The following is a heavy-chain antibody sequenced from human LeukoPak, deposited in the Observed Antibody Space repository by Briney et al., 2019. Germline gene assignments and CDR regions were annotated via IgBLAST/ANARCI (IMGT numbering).Heavy chain of an antibody. D-gene: IGHD6-6*01. CDR3: ARDGWSSSSPRYYFDY. CDR1: GFTFSSYA. J-gene: IGHJ4*02. CDR2: ISYDGSNK. Sequence: GRSLRLSCAASGFTFSSYAMHWVRQASGKGLEWVAVISYDGSNKYYADSVKGRFTISRDNSKNTLYLQMNSLRAEDTAVYYCARDGWSSSSPRYYFDYWGQGTLVTVSS. V-gene: IGHV3-30-3*01.